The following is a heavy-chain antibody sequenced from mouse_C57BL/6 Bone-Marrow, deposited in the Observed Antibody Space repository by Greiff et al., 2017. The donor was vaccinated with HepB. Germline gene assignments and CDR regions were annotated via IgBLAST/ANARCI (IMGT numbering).Heavy chain of an antibody. V-gene: IGHV10-1*01. CDR3: VGVYDYDWDFDV. J-gene: IGHJ1*03. Sequence: EVQVVESGGGLVQPKGSLKLSCAASGFSFNTYAMNWVRQAPGQGLEWVARIRSKSNNYATYYAVSVKDRFTISRDDSESILYLQMHNLKTEDTAMYYCVGVYDYDWDFDVWGTGTTVTVSS. CDR2: IRSKSNNYAT. CDR1: GFSFNTYA. D-gene: IGHD2-4*01.